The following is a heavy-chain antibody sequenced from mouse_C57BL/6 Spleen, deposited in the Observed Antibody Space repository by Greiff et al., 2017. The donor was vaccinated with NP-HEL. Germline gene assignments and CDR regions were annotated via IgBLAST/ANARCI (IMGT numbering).Heavy chain of an antibody. CDR2: IYPGDGDT. J-gene: IGHJ3*01. CDR1: GYAFSSSW. V-gene: IGHV1-82*01. Sequence: QVQLKQSGPELVKPGASVKISCKASGYAFSSSWMNWVKQRPGKGLEWIGRIYPGDGDTNYNGKFKGKATLTADKSSSTAYMQLSSLTSEDSAVYCCARSVDSSGPFAYWGQGTLVTVSA. CDR3: ARSVDSSGPFAY. D-gene: IGHD3-2*02.